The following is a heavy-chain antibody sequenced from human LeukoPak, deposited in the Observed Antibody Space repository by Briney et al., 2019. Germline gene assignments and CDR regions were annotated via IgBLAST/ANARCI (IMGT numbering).Heavy chain of an antibody. J-gene: IGHJ4*02. D-gene: IGHD4/OR15-4a*01. CDR3: ARDPAYGALDY. CDR1: GFTFSTYG. CDR2: IRYDGNNK. Sequence: GGSLRLSCAASGFTFSTYGIHWVRQAPGKGLEWVAFIRYDGNNKYYADSVKGRFTISRDNSQNTLYLQMNSLRTEDTAVYYCARDPAYGALDYWGQGALVTVSS. V-gene: IGHV3-30*02.